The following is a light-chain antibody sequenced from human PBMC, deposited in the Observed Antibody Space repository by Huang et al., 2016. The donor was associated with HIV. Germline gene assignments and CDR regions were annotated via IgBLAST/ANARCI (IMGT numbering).Light chain of an antibody. J-gene: IGKJ5*01. CDR1: QSVTSNF. CDR3: QHYGSAPQIT. Sequence: EIVLTQSPGTLSLSPGERTTLSCRATQSVTSNFLAWYQHSPGQAPRLLIYGASSRAAGIPDRLSGSGSGTGFTLTISRLEPEDFAVYYCQHYGSAPQITFGQGTRLEIK. CDR2: GAS. V-gene: IGKV3-20*01.